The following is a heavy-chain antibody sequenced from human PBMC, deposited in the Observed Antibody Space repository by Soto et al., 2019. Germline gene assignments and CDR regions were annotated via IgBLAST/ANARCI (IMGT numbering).Heavy chain of an antibody. D-gene: IGHD4-17*01. CDR2: INHSGST. V-gene: IGHV4-34*01. J-gene: IGHJ6*02. CDR3: AKLRMNRKSYYYYYGMDV. Sequence: QVQLQQWGAGLLKPSETLSLTCAVYGGSFSGYYWSWIRQPPGKGLEWIGEINHSGSTNYNPSLKSRVTISLDTSKNQFSLKLSSVTAADTAVYYCAKLRMNRKSYYYYYGMDVWGQGTTVTVSS. CDR1: GGSFSGYY.